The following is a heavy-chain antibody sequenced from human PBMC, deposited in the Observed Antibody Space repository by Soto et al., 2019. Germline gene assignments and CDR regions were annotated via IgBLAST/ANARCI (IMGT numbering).Heavy chain of an antibody. CDR2: INSDGSST. CDR1: GFTFSSYL. Sequence: GGSLRLSCAASGFTFSSYLMHWVRQAPGKGLVWVSRINSDGSSTSYADSVKGRFTISRDNAKNTLYLQMNSLRAEDTAVYYCARGTIFGVVIPNWFDPWGQGTLVTVSS. D-gene: IGHD3-3*01. CDR3: ARGTIFGVVIPNWFDP. J-gene: IGHJ5*02. V-gene: IGHV3-74*01.